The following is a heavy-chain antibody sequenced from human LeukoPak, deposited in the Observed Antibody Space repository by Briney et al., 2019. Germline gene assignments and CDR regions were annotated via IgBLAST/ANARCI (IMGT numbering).Heavy chain of an antibody. CDR2: FDPEDGET. J-gene: IGHJ4*02. D-gene: IGHD2-15*01. Sequence: ASVKVSCKVSGYTLTELSMHWVRQAPGKGLEWMGGFDPEDGETIYAQKFQGRVTITADESTSTAYMELSSLRSEDTAVYYCARGAVGGSCYSWGQGTLVTVSS. CDR1: GYTLTELS. CDR3: ARGAVGGSCYS. V-gene: IGHV1-24*01.